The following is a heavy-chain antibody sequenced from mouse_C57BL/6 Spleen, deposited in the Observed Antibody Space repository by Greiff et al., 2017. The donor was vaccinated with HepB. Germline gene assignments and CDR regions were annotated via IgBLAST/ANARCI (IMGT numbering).Heavy chain of an antibody. CDR1: GYSITSGYD. Sequence: DVKLQESGPGMVKPSQSLSLTCTVTGYSITSGYDWHWIRPFPGNKLEWMGYISYSGSTNYNPSLKSRISITHDTSKNQLFLKLNSVTTEDTATYYCARGGYYVSFAYWGKGTLVTVSA. J-gene: IGHJ3*01. CDR3: ARGGYYVSFAY. V-gene: IGHV3-1*01. D-gene: IGHD2-3*01. CDR2: ISYSGST.